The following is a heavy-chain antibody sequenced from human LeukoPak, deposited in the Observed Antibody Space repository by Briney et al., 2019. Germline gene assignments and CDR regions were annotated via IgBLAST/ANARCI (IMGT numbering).Heavy chain of an antibody. CDR1: GYTFTGNY. V-gene: IGHV1-2*02. J-gene: IGHJ6*03. CDR2: INPNSGGT. Sequence: ASVKVSCKASGYTFTGNYMHWVRQAPGQGLEWMGWINPNSGGTNYAQKFQGRVTMTRDTSISTAYMELSRLRSDDTAVYYCARDGDDILTGYFYPYYYYYMDVWGKGTTVTVSS. CDR3: ARDGDDILTGYFYPYYYYYMDV. D-gene: IGHD3-9*01.